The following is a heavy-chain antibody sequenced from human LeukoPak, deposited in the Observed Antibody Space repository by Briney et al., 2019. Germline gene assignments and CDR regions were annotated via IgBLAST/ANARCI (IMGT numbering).Heavy chain of an antibody. CDR3: AADQNDGSGFDY. CDR1: VYTFTSYG. J-gene: IGHJ4*02. V-gene: IGHV1-18*01. Sequence: SVTVSFKASVYTFTSYGISGVRQARGRGLEWMGGISAYNGNTNYPQKLQGSVTINTDTSTRTDYMELRSLTDDATAEYYCAADQNDGSGFDYWGQGTLVTVSS. D-gene: IGHD3-22*01. CDR2: ISAYNGNT.